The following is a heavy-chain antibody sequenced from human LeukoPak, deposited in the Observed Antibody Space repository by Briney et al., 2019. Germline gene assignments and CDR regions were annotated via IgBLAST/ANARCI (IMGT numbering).Heavy chain of an antibody. V-gene: IGHV1-46*01. CDR1: GYTFTSYY. CDR2: INPSGGST. CDR3: ARASFAVTTFVYRFDS. J-gene: IGHJ5*01. D-gene: IGHD4-17*01. Sequence: ASVKVSCKASGYTFTSYYMHWVRQAPGLGLEWMGVINPSGGSTSYAQKFQGRVTMTRETSTSTVYMELSSLRSEDTAMYYCARASFAVTTFVYRFDSWGQGSRVSVSS.